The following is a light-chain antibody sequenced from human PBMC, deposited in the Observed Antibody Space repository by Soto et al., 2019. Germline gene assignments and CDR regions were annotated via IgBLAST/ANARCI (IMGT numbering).Light chain of an antibody. CDR1: QSVNSNY. J-gene: IGKJ2*01. CDR3: QQYGSSPYT. CDR2: AKS. V-gene: IGKV3-20*01. Sequence: DIELTQSPRSLSLSPVERATLTCRASQSVNSNYLAWYQQRPGLACSLLFFAKSSGVTGIPDMISCSESGPDFTLTIRRLEPDDFGVYYSQQYGSSPYTYGQGAKV.